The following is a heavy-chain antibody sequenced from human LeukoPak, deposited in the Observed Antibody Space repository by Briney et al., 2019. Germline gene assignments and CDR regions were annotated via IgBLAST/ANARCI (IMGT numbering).Heavy chain of an antibody. J-gene: IGHJ2*01. CDR3: ARVGTGYFSLFDL. V-gene: IGHV1-69*13. CDR2: IIPIFGTA. D-gene: IGHD3/OR15-3a*01. Sequence: ASVKVSCKASGGTFSCYAISWVRQAPGQGLEWMGGIIPIFGTANYAQKFQGRVTITADESTSTAYMELSSLRSEDTAVYYCARVGTGYFSLFDLWGRGTLVTVSS. CDR1: GGTFSCYA.